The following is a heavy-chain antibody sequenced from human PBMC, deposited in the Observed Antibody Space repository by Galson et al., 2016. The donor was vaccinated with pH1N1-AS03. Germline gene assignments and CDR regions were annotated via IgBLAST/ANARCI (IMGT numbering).Heavy chain of an antibody. D-gene: IGHD3-10*01. CDR1: GYSFSSYW. J-gene: IGHJ6*02. V-gene: IGHV5-51*01. CDR2: IYPGDSVT. CDR3: ARQQFDGMDV. Sequence: QSGAEVKKPGESLKISCKGSGYSFSSYWIVWVRQMPGKGLEWMGIIYPGDSVTTYSPSFQGQVTISADKSISTAYLQRSSLKASDTAIYYCARQQFDGMDVWGQGTTVSVSS.